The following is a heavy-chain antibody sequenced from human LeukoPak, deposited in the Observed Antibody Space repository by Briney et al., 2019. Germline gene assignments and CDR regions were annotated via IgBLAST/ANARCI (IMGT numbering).Heavy chain of an antibody. CDR3: AKRGNPAVGHHYLDV. Sequence: GGSLRLSCAASGFTFSSYDMSWVRQAPGKGLEWFSFITLSGGGTFYADSVMGRVTISRDNSQNTLYLQMNSLSAEDTAVYYCAKRGNPAVGHHYLDVWGKGTTVSVSS. CDR2: ITLSGGGT. CDR1: GFTFSSYD. V-gene: IGHV3-23*01. J-gene: IGHJ6*03. D-gene: IGHD2-2*01.